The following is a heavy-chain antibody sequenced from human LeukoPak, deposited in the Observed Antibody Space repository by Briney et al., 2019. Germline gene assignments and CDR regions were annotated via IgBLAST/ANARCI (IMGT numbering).Heavy chain of an antibody. CDR3: ARETSDTAMASYYFDQ. Sequence: SETLSLTCTVSGGSISTYYWSWIRQPAGKGLEWIGRVYMRGRTNYNPSLQGRVTMSVDTPKNQFSLKLRSVTDADTAVYYCARETSDTAMASYYFDQWGQGTLVTVSS. V-gene: IGHV4-4*07. D-gene: IGHD5-18*01. CDR2: VYMRGRT. CDR1: GGSISTYY. J-gene: IGHJ4*02.